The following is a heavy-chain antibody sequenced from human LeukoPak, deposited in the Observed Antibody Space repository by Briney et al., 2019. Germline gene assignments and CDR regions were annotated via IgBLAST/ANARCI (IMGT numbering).Heavy chain of an antibody. CDR2: IVGSDGGT. CDR3: AKEALDCSGGRCYYGYYYMDV. J-gene: IGHJ6*03. D-gene: IGHD2-15*01. Sequence: GGSLRLSCAASGFTVCSNYMSWVRQDPGKGLEWVSAIVGSDGGTYYADSVKGRFTISRDNSKNTLYLQMNSLRAEDTALYYCAKEALDCSGGRCYYGYYYMDVWGKGTTVTVSS. V-gene: IGHV3-23*01. CDR1: GFTVCSNY.